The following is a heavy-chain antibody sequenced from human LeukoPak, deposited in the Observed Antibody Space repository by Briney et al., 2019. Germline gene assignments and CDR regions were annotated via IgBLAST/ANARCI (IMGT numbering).Heavy chain of an antibody. D-gene: IGHD3-10*01. CDR1: GFTFSSYA. V-gene: IGHV3-30*04. Sequence: GGSLRLSCAASGFTFSSYAMHWVRQAPGKGLEWVTIISFDGSNKYYADSVKGRFTISRDNSKNSLYLQMNSLRTEDTALYYCAKDIRGSGSYYYYMDVWGKGTTVTISS. CDR2: ISFDGSNK. CDR3: AKDIRGSGSYYYYMDV. J-gene: IGHJ6*03.